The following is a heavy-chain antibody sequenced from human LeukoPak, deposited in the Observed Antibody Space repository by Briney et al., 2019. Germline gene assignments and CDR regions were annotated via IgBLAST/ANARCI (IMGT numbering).Heavy chain of an antibody. D-gene: IGHD3-10*01. Sequence: GGSLRLSCVASGFTFSSYGMHWVRQAPGKGLEWVAVISYDGSNKYYADSVKGRFTISRDNSKNTLYLQMNSLRAEDTAVYYCANAMVRGVIITWGFDYWGQGTLVTVSS. CDR3: ANAMVRGVIITWGFDY. J-gene: IGHJ4*02. V-gene: IGHV3-30*18. CDR2: ISYDGSNK. CDR1: GFTFSSYG.